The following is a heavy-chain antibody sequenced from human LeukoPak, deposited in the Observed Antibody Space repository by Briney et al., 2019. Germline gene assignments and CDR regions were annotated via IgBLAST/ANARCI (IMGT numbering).Heavy chain of an antibody. D-gene: IGHD3-10*02. CDR2: ISSSGSTI. V-gene: IGHV3-48*03. CDR3: AELGITMIGGF. CDR1: GFTFSSYE. Sequence: GGSLRLSCAASGFTFSSYEMNWVRQAPGKGLEWVSYISSSGSTIYYADSVKGRFTISRDNAKNSLYLQMNSLRAEDTAVYYCAELGITMIGGFWGKGTTVTISS. J-gene: IGHJ6*04.